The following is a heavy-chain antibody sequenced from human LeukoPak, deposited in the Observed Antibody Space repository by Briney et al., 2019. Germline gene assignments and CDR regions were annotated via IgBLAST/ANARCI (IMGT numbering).Heavy chain of an antibody. J-gene: IGHJ6*03. CDR1: GFTFNNYW. V-gene: IGHV3-7*01. D-gene: IGHD2-15*01. CDR3: AKIPRGGYMDV. Sequence: GGSLRLSCVASGFTFNNYWMTWVRQAPGKGLEWVANIKPDGSEGYYLDSLKGRFTISRDNAKNSLYLEMTNLRVEDTAVYYCAKIPRGGYMDVWGKGTTVTVSS. CDR2: IKPDGSEG.